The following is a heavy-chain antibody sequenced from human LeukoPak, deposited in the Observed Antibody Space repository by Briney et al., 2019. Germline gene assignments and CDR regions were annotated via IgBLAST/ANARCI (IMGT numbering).Heavy chain of an antibody. J-gene: IGHJ5*02. CDR3: ARRTHYKSGFDP. D-gene: IGHD1-1*01. V-gene: IGHV4-39*01. CDR2: IYYSGST. CDR1: GGSISSSSYY. Sequence: PSETLSLTCTVSGGSISSSSYYWGWIRQPPGKGLEWIGSIYYSGSTYYNPSLKSRVTISVDTSKNQFSLKLSSVTAADTAVYYCARRTHYKSGFDPWGQGTLVTVSS.